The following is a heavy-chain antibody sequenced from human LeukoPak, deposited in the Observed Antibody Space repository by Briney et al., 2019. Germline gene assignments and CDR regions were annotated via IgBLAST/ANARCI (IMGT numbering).Heavy chain of an antibody. CDR1: GFTFSNYW. CDR2: IKQDGSEK. J-gene: IGHJ6*03. CDR3: ARDNGVVHGVYYMDV. Sequence: GGSLRLSCAASGFTFSNYWMTWVRQAPGKGLEWVADIKQDGSEKLYVNAVRGRFTISRDNAKMSLFLQMNSLRAEDTAVYYCARDNGVVHGVYYMDVWGKGTTVTVS. D-gene: IGHD3-3*01. V-gene: IGHV3-7*01.